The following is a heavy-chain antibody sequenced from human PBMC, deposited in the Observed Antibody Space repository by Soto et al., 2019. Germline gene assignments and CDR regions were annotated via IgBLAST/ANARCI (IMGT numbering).Heavy chain of an antibody. V-gene: IGHV4-59*08. D-gene: IGHD2-2*01. Sequence: QVQLQESGPGLVKPSETLSLTCTVSGGSISSYYWSWIRQPPGKGLEWIGYIYYSGSTNYNPSLKSRVTISVDTSKNQFSLKLSSVTAADTAVYYCARVPTHRSEYDAFDIWGQGTMVTVSS. CDR1: GGSISSYY. CDR3: ARVPTHRSEYDAFDI. J-gene: IGHJ3*02. CDR2: IYYSGST.